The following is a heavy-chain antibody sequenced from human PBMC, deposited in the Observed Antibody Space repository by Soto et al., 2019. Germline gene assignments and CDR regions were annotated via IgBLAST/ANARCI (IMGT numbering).Heavy chain of an antibody. D-gene: IGHD2-2*01. Sequence: GGSLRLSYAASGFTFSSYGMYWVRQAPGKGLEWGAVISYDGSNKYYADSVKGRFTISRDNSKNTLYLQMNSLRSEDTAVYYCARDIVVVPAAIHPHFFVGYYYYGMDVWGQGTTVTVSS. CDR1: GFTFSSYG. J-gene: IGHJ6*02. CDR3: ARDIVVVPAAIHPHFFVGYYYYGMDV. V-gene: IGHV3-30*03. CDR2: ISYDGSNK.